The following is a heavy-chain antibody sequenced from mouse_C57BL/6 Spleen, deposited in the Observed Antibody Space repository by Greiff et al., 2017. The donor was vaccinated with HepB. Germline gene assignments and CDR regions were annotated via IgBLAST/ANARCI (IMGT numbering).Heavy chain of an antibody. V-gene: IGHV1-19*01. Sequence: EVQLQQSGPVLVKPGASVKMSCKASGYTFTDYYMNWVKQSHGKSLEWIGVINPYNGGTSYNQKFKGKATLTADKSSSTAYMELNSLTSEDSAVYYCARGTSNYYAMDYWGQGTAVTVSS. J-gene: IGHJ4*01. CDR3: ARGTSNYYAMDY. D-gene: IGHD2-5*01. CDR2: INPYNGGT. CDR1: GYTFTDYY.